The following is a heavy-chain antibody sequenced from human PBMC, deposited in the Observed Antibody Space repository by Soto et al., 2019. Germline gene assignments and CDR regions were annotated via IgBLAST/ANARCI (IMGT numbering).Heavy chain of an antibody. J-gene: IGHJ6*03. D-gene: IGHD2-2*01. V-gene: IGHV5-51*01. Sequence: GESLKISCKGSGYSFTSYWIGWVRQMPGKGLEWMGIIYPGDSDTRYSPSFQGQVTISADKSISTAYLQWSSLKASDTAMYYCARHKADCSSTSCYGGYYYYYMDVWGKGTTVTVSS. CDR1: GYSFTSYW. CDR2: IYPGDSDT. CDR3: ARHKADCSSTSCYGGYYYYYMDV.